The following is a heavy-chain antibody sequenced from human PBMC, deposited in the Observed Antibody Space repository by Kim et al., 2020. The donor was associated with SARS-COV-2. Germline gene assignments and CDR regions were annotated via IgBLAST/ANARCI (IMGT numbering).Heavy chain of an antibody. V-gene: IGHV4-31*02. Sequence: PSLKSRVTISGDTSKNQFSRKLGSVTAADTAVYYCARKAIKMLVGVTRFDHWGQGTLVTVSS. CDR3: ARKAIKMLVGVTRFDH. J-gene: IGHJ5*02. D-gene: IGHD3-22*01.